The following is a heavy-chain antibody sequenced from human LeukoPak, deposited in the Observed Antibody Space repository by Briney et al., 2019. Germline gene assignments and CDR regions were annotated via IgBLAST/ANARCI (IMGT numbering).Heavy chain of an antibody. CDR1: GGTFSSYA. J-gene: IGHJ4*02. CDR2: IIPIFGTA. CDR3: ARAGARDGYSYGQYFFDY. Sequence: GASVKVSCKVSGGTFSSYAISWVRQAPGQGLEWMGRIIPIFGTANYAQKFQGRVTITTDESTSTAYMELSSLRSEDTAVYYCARAGARDGYSYGQYFFDYWGQGTLVTVSS. V-gene: IGHV1-69*05. D-gene: IGHD5-18*01.